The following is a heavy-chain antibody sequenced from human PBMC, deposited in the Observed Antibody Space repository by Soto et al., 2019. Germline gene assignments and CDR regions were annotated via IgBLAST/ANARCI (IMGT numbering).Heavy chain of an antibody. J-gene: IGHJ5*02. Sequence: GGSLRLSCAASGFTFSSYSMNWVRQAPGKGLEWVSYISSSSSTIYYADSVKGRFTISRDNAKNSLYLQMNSLRAEDTAVYYCARDRTYYDFWSGYINWFDPWGQGTLVTVSS. CDR3: ARDRTYYDFWSGYINWFDP. CDR1: GFTFSSYS. V-gene: IGHV3-48*01. D-gene: IGHD3-3*01. CDR2: ISSSSSTI.